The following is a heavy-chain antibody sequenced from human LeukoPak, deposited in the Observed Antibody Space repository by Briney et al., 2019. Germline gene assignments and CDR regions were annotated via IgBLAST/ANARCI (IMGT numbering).Heavy chain of an antibody. CDR1: GFTFSTYT. Sequence: GGSLRLSCVASGFTFSTYTFNWVRQAPGKGLEWLSYISSSGLTIFYADSVKGRFTISRDNTKNSIFLDVTNLRAEDTAVYYCARDFDYGDYIDFWGQGTLVAVSS. V-gene: IGHV3-48*04. D-gene: IGHD4/OR15-4a*01. CDR2: ISSSGLTI. J-gene: IGHJ4*02. CDR3: ARDFDYGDYIDF.